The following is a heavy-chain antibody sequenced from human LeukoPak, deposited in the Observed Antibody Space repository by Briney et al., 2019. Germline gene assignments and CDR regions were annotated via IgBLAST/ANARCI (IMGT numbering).Heavy chain of an antibody. CDR3: ARDHCSSTSCYGWFDP. Sequence: GASVKVSCKASGYTFTSYGISWVRQAPGQGLEWMGWINPNSGGTNYAQKFQGRVTMTRDTFISTAYMELSRLRSDDTAAYYCARDHCSSTSCYGWFDPWGQGTLVTVSS. J-gene: IGHJ5*02. D-gene: IGHD2-2*01. CDR1: GYTFTSYG. CDR2: INPNSGGT. V-gene: IGHV1-2*02.